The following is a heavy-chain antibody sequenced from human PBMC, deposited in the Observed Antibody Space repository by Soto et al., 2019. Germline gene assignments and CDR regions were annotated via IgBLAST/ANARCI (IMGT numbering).Heavy chain of an antibody. CDR1: GFTFSSYA. CDR3: ARTISSSWYEYYYYGMDV. J-gene: IGHJ6*02. CDR2: ISYDGSNK. V-gene: IGHV3-30-3*01. Sequence: GGSLRLSCAASGFTFSSYAMHWVRQAPGKGLEWVAVISYDGSNKYYADSVKGRFTISRDNSKNTLYLQMNSLRAEDTAVYYCARTISSSWYEYYYYGMDVWGQGTTVTVSS. D-gene: IGHD6-13*01.